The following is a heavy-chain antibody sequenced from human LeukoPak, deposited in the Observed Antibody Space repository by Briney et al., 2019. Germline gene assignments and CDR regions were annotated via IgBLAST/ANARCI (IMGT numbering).Heavy chain of an antibody. V-gene: IGHV3-7*03. CDR2: IKQDGGEK. J-gene: IGHJ5*02. CDR3: AKVLVRYIAVAGRAFDP. CDR1: GFTFSSYW. D-gene: IGHD6-19*01. Sequence: GGSLRLSCAASGFTFSSYWMSWVRQAPGKGLEWVANIKQDGGEKYYVDSVKGRFTISRDNAKNSLYLQMNSLRAEDTAVYYCAKVLVRYIAVAGRAFDPWGQGTLVTVSS.